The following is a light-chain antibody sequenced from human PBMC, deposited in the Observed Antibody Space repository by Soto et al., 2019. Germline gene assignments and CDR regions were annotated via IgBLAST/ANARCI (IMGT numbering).Light chain of an antibody. Sequence: EIVLTQSPGTLSLSPGERATLSCRASQSVSSRFLAWYQQKPGQAPRLLMYGASSRATGIPDRFSGTGSGTDFTLTISSLQPEDVATYYCQKCNSAPFTFGPGTKVDIK. CDR2: GAS. J-gene: IGKJ3*01. CDR3: QKCNSAPFT. CDR1: QSVSSRF. V-gene: IGKV3-20*01.